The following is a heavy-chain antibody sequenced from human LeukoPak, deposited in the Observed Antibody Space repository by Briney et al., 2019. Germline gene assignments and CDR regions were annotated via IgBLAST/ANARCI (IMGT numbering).Heavy chain of an antibody. V-gene: IGHV1-69*13. Sequence: GASVKVSCKASGGTFSSYAISWVRQAPGQGLEWMGGIIPIFGTANYAQKFQGRVTITADASTSTAYMELSSLRSEDTAVYYCARDWPYDFWSGSFRSDYWGQGTLVTVSS. CDR1: GGTFSSYA. D-gene: IGHD3-3*01. CDR3: ARDWPYDFWSGSFRSDY. J-gene: IGHJ4*02. CDR2: IIPIFGTA.